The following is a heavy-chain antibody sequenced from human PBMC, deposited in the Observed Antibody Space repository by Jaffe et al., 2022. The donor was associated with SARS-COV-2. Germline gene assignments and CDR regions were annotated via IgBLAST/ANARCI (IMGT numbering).Heavy chain of an antibody. CDR1: GDSITSGDYY. CDR2: IYARGNT. CDR3: ARGIRYSSGWNWFDP. Sequence: QVQLQESGPGLVKPSQTLSLTCTVSGDSITSGDYYWTWIRQHPGKGLEWIGYIYARGNTYYNPSLESRITISADTSENEFSLKLSSVTAADTAVYYCARGIRYSSGWNWFDPWGQGTLVIVSS. D-gene: IGHD6-19*01. V-gene: IGHV4-31*03. J-gene: IGHJ5*02.